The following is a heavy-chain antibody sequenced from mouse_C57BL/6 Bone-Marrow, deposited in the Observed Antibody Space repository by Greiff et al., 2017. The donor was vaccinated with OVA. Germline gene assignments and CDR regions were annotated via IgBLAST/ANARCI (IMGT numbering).Heavy chain of an antibody. CDR1: GYTFTDYY. V-gene: IGHV1-19*01. CDR3: ARGAYYSNYVYFDV. CDR2: INPYNGGT. D-gene: IGHD2-5*01. J-gene: IGHJ1*03. Sequence: EVQLQQSGPVLVKPGASVKMSCKASGYTFTDYYMNWVKQSHGKSLEWIGVINPYNGGTSYNQKFKGKATLTVDKSSSTAYMELNSLTSEDSAVYYCARGAYYSNYVYFDVWGTGTTVTVSS.